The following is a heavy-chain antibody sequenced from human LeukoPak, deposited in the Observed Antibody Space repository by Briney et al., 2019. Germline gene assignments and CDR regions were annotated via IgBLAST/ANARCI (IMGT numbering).Heavy chain of an antibody. V-gene: IGHV3-21*01. CDR1: GFTFSSYS. J-gene: IGHJ3*02. D-gene: IGHD3-10*01. CDR2: MSSTSIYI. CDR3: AREGFGELSAGAFDI. Sequence: GGSLRLSCAASGFTFSSYSMNWVRQAPGKGLEWVSSMSSTSIYIYYTDSVKGRFTISRDNAKNSLYLQMNSLRAEDMAVYYCAREGFGELSAGAFDIWGQGTVVTVSS.